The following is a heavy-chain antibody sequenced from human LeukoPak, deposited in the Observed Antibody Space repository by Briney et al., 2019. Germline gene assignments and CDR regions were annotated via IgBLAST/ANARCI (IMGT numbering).Heavy chain of an antibody. Sequence: ASVKVSCKASGYTFTSYGISWVRQAPGQGLEWMGWISAYNGNTNYAQKLQGRVTMTTVTSTSTAYMELRSLRCVDTAVYYCARAIYGGNAGGHYWGQGTLVTVSS. CDR1: GYTFTSYG. CDR2: ISAYNGNT. V-gene: IGHV1-18*01. J-gene: IGHJ4*02. D-gene: IGHD4-23*01. CDR3: ARAIYGGNAGGHY.